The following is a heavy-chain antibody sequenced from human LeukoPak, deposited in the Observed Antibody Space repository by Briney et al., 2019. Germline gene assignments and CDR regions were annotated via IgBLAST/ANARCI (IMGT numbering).Heavy chain of an antibody. CDR2: ISSGSRTI. J-gene: IGHJ4*02. CDR1: GFTFSSYS. V-gene: IGHV3-48*01. D-gene: IGHD3-22*01. Sequence: PGRSLRLSCVASGFTFSSYSMNWVRQAPGKGLEWVSYISSGSRTIYYADSVKGRFTISRDNAKNSLYLQMNSLRAEDTAVYYCAREVYYDSSGYYHPGGFDYWGQGTLVTVSS. CDR3: AREVYYDSSGYYHPGGFDY.